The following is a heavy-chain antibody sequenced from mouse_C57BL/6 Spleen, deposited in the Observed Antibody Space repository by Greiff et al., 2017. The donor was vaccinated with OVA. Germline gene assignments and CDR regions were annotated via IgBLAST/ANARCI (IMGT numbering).Heavy chain of an antibody. J-gene: IGHJ3*01. Sequence: VKLKESGPGLVAPSQSLSLTCTVSGFSLTSYGVDWVRQPPGQGLEWLGVIWGGGSTNYNSALMSRLSISTDNSKSHAFFKMHSLQTDETAMYDCAKQDGYDGWFAYWGQGTLVTVSA. CDR3: AKQDGYDGWFAY. D-gene: IGHD2-2*01. CDR2: IWGGGST. V-gene: IGHV2-9*01. CDR1: GFSLTSYG.